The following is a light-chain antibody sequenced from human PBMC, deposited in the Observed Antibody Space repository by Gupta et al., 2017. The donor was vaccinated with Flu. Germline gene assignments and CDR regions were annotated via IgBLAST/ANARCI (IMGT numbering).Light chain of an antibody. CDR1: QSISSY. CDR2: AAS. CDR3: QQYKSPPPT. V-gene: IGKV1-39*01. J-gene: IGKJ4*01. Sequence: GDRVTITCRANQSISSYLSWYQTKPGKAPKLLIYAASSLRSGVPSRYSGSGDGTDFTLTISSLQPEDFATYYCQQYKSPPPTFGGGTKVEIK.